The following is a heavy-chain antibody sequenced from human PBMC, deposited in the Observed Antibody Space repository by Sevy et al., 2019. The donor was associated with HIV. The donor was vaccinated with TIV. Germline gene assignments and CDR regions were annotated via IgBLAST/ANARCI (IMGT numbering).Heavy chain of an antibody. CDR2: IYHSGST. D-gene: IGHD6-19*01. CDR3: ARGQGIAVAGTTGWFDP. V-gene: IGHV4-38-2*01. CDR1: GYSISSGYY. J-gene: IGHJ5*02. Sequence: SETLSLTCAVSGYSISSGYYWGWIRQPPGKGLEWIGSIYHSGSTYYNPSLKSRVTISVDTSKNQFSRKLSSVTAADTAMYYCARGQGIAVAGTTGWFDPWGQGTLVTVSS.